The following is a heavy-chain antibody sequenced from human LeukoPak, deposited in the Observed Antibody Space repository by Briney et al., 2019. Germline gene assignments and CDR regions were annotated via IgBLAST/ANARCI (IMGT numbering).Heavy chain of an antibody. V-gene: IGHV5-51*01. D-gene: IGHD2-15*01. CDR1: EYSFATYW. CDR2: IFPGDSDT. J-gene: IGHJ4*02. Sequence: GESLKISFKGSEYSFATYWIGWVRQMPGQGLEWIRIIFPGDSDTRYSPSFQGQVTISADKSISTAYLQWSSLKASDTAIYYCASEYCSGGNCYFDYWGQGTLVTVSS. CDR3: ASEYCSGGNCYFDY.